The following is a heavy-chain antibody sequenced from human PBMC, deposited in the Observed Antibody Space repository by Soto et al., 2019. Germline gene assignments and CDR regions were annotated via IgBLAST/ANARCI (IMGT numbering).Heavy chain of an antibody. CDR1: GFTFSDYY. Sequence: PGGSLRLSCAASGFTFSDYYMDWVRQLPGKGQEWVGRTRNKANSYTTEYAPSVKGRFTISRHDSEDSMYLQMNSLKTEDTAVNYCARHTGGSYDCWGQGALVSVSS. V-gene: IGHV3-72*01. CDR2: TRNKANSYTT. D-gene: IGHD1-26*01. J-gene: IGHJ4*02. CDR3: ARHTGGSYDC.